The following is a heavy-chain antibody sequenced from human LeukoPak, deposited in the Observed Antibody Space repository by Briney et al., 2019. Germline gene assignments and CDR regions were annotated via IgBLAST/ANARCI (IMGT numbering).Heavy chain of an antibody. D-gene: IGHD3/OR15-3a*01. Sequence: ASVKVSCKASGYTFTSYDINWVRQATGQGLEWMGRMNPNSGNTGYAQKFQGRVTMTMNTSITTAYMELSSLRSEDTAVYYCARALSWTTDSYYYMDVWGKGTSVTVSS. CDR2: MNPNSGNT. CDR3: ARALSWTTDSYYYMDV. V-gene: IGHV1-8*01. CDR1: GYTFTSYD. J-gene: IGHJ6*03.